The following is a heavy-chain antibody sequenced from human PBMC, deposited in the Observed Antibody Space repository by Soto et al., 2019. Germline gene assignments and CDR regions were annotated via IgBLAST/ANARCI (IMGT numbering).Heavy chain of an antibody. CDR1: GFTFSSYG. Sequence: SLRLSCAASGFTFSSYGMHWVRQAPGKGLEWVAVISYDGSNKYYADSVKGRFTISRDNSKNTLYLQMNSLRAEDTAVYYCAKEYHWGSPGLDYWGQGTLVTVSS. D-gene: IGHD7-27*01. V-gene: IGHV3-30*18. CDR2: ISYDGSNK. J-gene: IGHJ4*02. CDR3: AKEYHWGSPGLDY.